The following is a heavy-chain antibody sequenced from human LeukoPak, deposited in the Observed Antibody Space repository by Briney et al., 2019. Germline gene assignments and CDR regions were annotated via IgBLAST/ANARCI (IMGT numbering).Heavy chain of an antibody. CDR2: ISNSGNTI. CDR1: GFIFSDYY. D-gene: IGHD6-19*01. CDR3: ARDSDAGYSSGWHSDAFDI. Sequence: GGSLRLSCAVSGFIFSDYYMSWIRQAPGKGLEWVSYISNSGNTIRYADSVKGRFTISRDNAKNSLYLQMNSLRAEDTAVYYCARDSDAGYSSGWHSDAFDIWGQGTMVTVSS. V-gene: IGHV3-11*04. J-gene: IGHJ3*02.